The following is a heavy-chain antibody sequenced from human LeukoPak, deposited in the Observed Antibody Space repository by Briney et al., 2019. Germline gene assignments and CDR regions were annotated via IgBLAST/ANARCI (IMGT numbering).Heavy chain of an antibody. CDR1: GGSISSYY. CDR3: ARVPGSMVRRRPYYFDY. J-gene: IGHJ4*02. Sequence: PSETLSLTCTVSGGSISSYYWSWIRQPPGKGLEWIGYIYYSGSTNYNPSLKSRVTISVDTSKNQFSLKLSSVTAADTAVYYCARVPGSMVRRRPYYFDYWGQGTLVTVSS. D-gene: IGHD5-18*01. V-gene: IGHV4-59*01. CDR2: IYYSGST.